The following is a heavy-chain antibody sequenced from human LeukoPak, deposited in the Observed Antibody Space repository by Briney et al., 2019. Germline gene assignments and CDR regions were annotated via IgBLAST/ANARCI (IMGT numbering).Heavy chain of an antibody. D-gene: IGHD3-3*01. CDR1: GGSFSGYY. Sequence: SETLSLTCAVYGGSFSGYYRSWIRQPPGKGLEWIGEINHSGSTNYNPSLKSRVTISVDTSKNQFSLKLSSVTAADTAVYYCASSLPTYYDFWSGHNYYYYGMDVWGQGTTVTVSS. CDR3: ASSLPTYYDFWSGHNYYYYGMDV. J-gene: IGHJ6*02. V-gene: IGHV4-34*01. CDR2: INHSGST.